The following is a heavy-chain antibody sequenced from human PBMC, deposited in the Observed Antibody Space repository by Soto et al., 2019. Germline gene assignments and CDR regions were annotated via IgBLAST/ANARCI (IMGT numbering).Heavy chain of an antibody. V-gene: IGHV4-59*08. Sequence: SETLSLTCTVSGGSISSYYWSWIRQPPGKGLEWIGFIYNIGSTNYNPSLKSRVTMSIDTPKNQFSLKLSSVTAADTAVYYCARPGKKMGLYYMDVWGKGTTVTVSS. CDR3: ARPGKKMGLYYMDV. J-gene: IGHJ6*03. D-gene: IGHD2-8*01. CDR1: GGSISSYY. CDR2: IYNIGST.